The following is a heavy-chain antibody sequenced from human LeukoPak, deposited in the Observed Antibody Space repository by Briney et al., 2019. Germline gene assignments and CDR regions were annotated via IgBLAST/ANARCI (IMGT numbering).Heavy chain of an antibody. J-gene: IGHJ4*02. CDR3: ATLTTVVTAYYFDY. V-gene: IGHV4-4*09. CDR2: IYHSGST. D-gene: IGHD4-23*01. Sequence: KPLETLSLTCTVSGGSISSYYWSWIRQPPGKGLEWIGYIYHSGSTDYNPSLKSRVTISVDTSKSQFSLKLTSVTAADTAVYYCATLTTVVTAYYFDYWGQGTLVTVSS. CDR1: GGSISSYY.